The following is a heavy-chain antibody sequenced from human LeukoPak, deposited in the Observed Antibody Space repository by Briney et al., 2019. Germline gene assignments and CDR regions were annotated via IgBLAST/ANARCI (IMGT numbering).Heavy chain of an antibody. CDR2: SIPIFGTA. CDR1: GYTFSSYA. D-gene: IGHD1-14*01. CDR3: ARDNYPGRSEYNPTPFDY. J-gene: IGHJ4*02. V-gene: IGHV1-69*13. Sequence: SVKVSCKASGYTFSSYAISWVRQAPVEGLEWMGGSIPIFGTATYAQKFQSRVRITADESTSTAYMELTSLRSEDTAVYYWARDNYPGRSEYNPTPFDYWGQGTLVTVSS.